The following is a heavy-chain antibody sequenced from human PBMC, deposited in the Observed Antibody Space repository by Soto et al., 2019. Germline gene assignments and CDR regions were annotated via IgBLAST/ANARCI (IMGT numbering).Heavy chain of an antibody. CDR2: IYSGGRT. J-gene: IGHJ4*02. D-gene: IGHD5-12*01. CDR1: GFTVSSNY. Sequence: EVQLVESGGGLVQPGGSLRLSCAASGFTVSSNYMTWVRQAPGKGLEWVSFIYSGGRTYYADSVTGRFTISRDNSKNPLYLQMNSLRAEDAAVYYCARDSSGYGIDYWGQGTQVIVSS. V-gene: IGHV3-66*01. CDR3: ARDSSGYGIDY.